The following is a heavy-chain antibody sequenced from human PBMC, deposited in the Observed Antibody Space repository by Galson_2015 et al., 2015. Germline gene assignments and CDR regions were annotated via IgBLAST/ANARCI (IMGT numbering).Heavy chain of an antibody. V-gene: IGHV3-33*01. Sequence: SLRLSCAASGFTFSSYGMHWVRQAPGKGLEWVAVIWYDGSNKYYADSVKGRFTISRDNSKNTLYLQMNSLRAEDTAVYYCARDAGYSSSWNWFDPWGQGTLVTVSS. D-gene: IGHD6-13*01. J-gene: IGHJ5*02. CDR3: ARDAGYSSSWNWFDP. CDR2: IWYDGSNK. CDR1: GFTFSSYG.